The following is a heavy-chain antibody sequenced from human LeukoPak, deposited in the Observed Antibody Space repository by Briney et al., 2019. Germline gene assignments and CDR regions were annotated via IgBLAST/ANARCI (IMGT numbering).Heavy chain of an antibody. CDR3: ARDQCYYDSSGYYYYYYGMDV. V-gene: IGHV4-59*01. J-gene: IGHJ6*02. Sequence: PSETLSLTCTVSGGSISSYYWSWIRQPPGKGLEWIGYIYYSGSTNYNPSLKSRVTISVDTSKNQFSLKLSSVTAADTAVYYCARDQCYYDSSGYYYYYYGMDVWGQGTTVTVSS. CDR2: IYYSGST. CDR1: GGSISSYY. D-gene: IGHD3-22*01.